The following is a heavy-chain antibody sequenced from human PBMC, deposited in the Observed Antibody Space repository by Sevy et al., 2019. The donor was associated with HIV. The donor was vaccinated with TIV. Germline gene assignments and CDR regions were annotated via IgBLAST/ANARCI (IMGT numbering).Heavy chain of an antibody. CDR3: AREDVVPAATYYYYGMDV. V-gene: IGHV3-7*01. D-gene: IGHD2-2*01. CDR1: GFTFSSYW. CDR2: IKQDGSEK. Sequence: GGSLRLSCAASGFTFSSYWMSWVRQAPGKGLEWVANIKQDGSEKYDVDSVKGRFTISRDNAKNSLYLQMNSLRAEDTAVYYCAREDVVPAATYYYYGMDVWGQGTTVTVSS. J-gene: IGHJ6*02.